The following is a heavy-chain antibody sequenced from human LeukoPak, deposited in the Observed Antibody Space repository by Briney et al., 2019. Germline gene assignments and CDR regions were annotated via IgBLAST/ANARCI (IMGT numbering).Heavy chain of an antibody. CDR2: IKSESDGGTA. J-gene: IGHJ4*02. CDR1: GFTFNSPW. Sequence: KSWGSLSLSCAASGFTFNSPWMTWVRQPPGKGLEWVGRIKSESDGGTADYAEAVKRRFIISRDDSKNTLYLQMNSLKTEDTAVYYCTTAHGAGPGNFDHWGQGSLVTVSS. D-gene: IGHD3-16*01. V-gene: IGHV3-15*01. CDR3: TTAHGAGPGNFDH.